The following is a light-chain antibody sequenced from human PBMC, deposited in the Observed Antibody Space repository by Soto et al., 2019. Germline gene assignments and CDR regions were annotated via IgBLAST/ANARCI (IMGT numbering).Light chain of an antibody. Sequence: EIVLKHSPAIFSLSPCEKATLSCRASQSVSGSLGWYQQKPGQAPRLIIYDASVRATGIPARFSGSGSGTDFTLTISSLEPEDFTVYYCQEGTYWPAFGGGTKVDI. J-gene: IGKJ4*01. CDR2: DAS. CDR3: QEGTYWPA. V-gene: IGKV3-11*01. CDR1: QSVSGS.